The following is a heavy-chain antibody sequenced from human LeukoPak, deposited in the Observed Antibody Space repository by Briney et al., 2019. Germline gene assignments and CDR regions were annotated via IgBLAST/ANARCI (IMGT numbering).Heavy chain of an antibody. V-gene: IGHV1-69*13. CDR1: GGTFSSYA. CDR2: IIPIFGTA. CDR3: ARDGPYYGSGRGSAFDI. D-gene: IGHD3-10*01. Sequence: SVKVSCKASGGTFSSYAISWVRQAPGQGLEWMGGIIPIFGTANYAQKFQGRVTITADESTSTAYMELSSLRSEDTAVYYCARDGPYYGSGRGSAFDIWGQGTMVTVSS. J-gene: IGHJ3*02.